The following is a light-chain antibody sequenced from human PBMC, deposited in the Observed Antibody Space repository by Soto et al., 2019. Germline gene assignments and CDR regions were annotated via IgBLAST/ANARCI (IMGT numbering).Light chain of an antibody. CDR2: GAS. V-gene: IGKV3-20*01. Sequence: EIVLTQSPGTLSLSPGERATLSCRASQSVSSSYLAWYQQKPGQAPRLLIYGASSRATGIPDRFSGSGSGTDFTLTISRLEPEAVAVYYCQQYGSSPPTFGPGTKVDIK. J-gene: IGKJ3*01. CDR1: QSVSSSY. CDR3: QQYGSSPPT.